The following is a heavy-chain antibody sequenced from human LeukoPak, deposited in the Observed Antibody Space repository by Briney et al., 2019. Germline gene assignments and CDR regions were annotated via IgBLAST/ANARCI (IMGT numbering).Heavy chain of an antibody. CDR1: GYTFTGYY. CDR2: INPNSGGT. J-gene: IGHJ4*02. Sequence: ASVKVSCKASGYTFTGYYMHWVRHAPGQRLGWMGWINPNSGGTNYAQKFQGRVTMTRDTSISTAYMELSRLRSDDTAVYYCARVGFTGAVAFWGQGTLVTVSS. V-gene: IGHV1-2*02. CDR3: ARVGFTGAVAF. D-gene: IGHD6-13*01.